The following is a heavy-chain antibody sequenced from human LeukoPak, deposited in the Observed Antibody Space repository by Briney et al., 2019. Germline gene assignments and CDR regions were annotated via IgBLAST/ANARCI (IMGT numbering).Heavy chain of an antibody. CDR1: GYTFNRFY. V-gene: IGHV1-46*02. Sequence: GASVKVSCKASGYTFNRFYIHWVRQAPGQGLEWMGLIYPGGNRANSAQKFQGRVTVTRDTSTATVYMELSSLRSEDTAVYYCAKEGGPPRGGGSGWGGLDYWGQGTLLTVSS. J-gene: IGHJ4*02. D-gene: IGHD3-16*01. CDR3: AKEGGPPRGGGSGWGGLDY. CDR2: IYPGGNRA.